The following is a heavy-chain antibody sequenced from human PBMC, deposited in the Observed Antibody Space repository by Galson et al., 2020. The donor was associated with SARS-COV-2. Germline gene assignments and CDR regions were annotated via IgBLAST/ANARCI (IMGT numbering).Heavy chain of an antibody. CDR2: INPNRGNT. V-gene: IGHV1-8*02. J-gene: IGHJ4*02. Sequence: ASVKVSCKASGYTFTSYDINWVRQAPGQGPAWLGWINPNRGNTGYPKKVKDRVTMTRDTSISTAYMELSSLTSEDTAVYYRASGQSLVLPFDFWGQGSLVIVSS. CDR1: GYTFTSYD. CDR3: ASGQSLVLPFDF. D-gene: IGHD6-13*01.